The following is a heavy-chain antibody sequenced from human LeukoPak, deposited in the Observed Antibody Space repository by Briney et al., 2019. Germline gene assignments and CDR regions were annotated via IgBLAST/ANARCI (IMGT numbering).Heavy chain of an antibody. CDR1: GFTFSSYA. Sequence: PGGSLRLSCAASGFTFSSYAMSWVRQAPGKGLEWVSAISGSGGSTYYADSVKGRFTISRDNSKNTLYLPMNSLRAEDTAVYYCAKGMEWELLIAFDYWGQGTLVTVSS. CDR2: ISGSGGST. V-gene: IGHV3-23*01. CDR3: AKGMEWELLIAFDY. D-gene: IGHD1-26*01. J-gene: IGHJ4*02.